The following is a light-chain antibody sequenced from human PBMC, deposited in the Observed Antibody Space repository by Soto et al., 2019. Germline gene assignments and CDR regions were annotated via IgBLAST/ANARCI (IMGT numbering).Light chain of an antibody. CDR3: QQYNSWPPMYT. J-gene: IGKJ2*01. CDR2: GAS. Sequence: EIVMTHSPATLSVSPGERATLSCRASQSVSSNLAWYQQKPGQAPRLLIYGASTRATGIPARFSGSGSGTEFTLTISSLQSEDFAVYYCQQYNSWPPMYTFGQGTKLEIK. CDR1: QSVSSN. V-gene: IGKV3-15*01.